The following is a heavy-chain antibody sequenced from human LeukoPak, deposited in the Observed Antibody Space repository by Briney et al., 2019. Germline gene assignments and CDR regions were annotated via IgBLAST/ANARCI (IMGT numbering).Heavy chain of an antibody. V-gene: IGHV3-7*01. CDR1: GFTFNRYW. CDR3: ARVEASGYDYGAFDY. D-gene: IGHD5-12*01. CDR2: IKQDGSAK. J-gene: IGHJ4*02. Sequence: GGSLRLSCAASGFTFNRYWMSWVRQAPGKELQWVANIKQDGSAKYYVDSVKGRFTISRVNAKNSLYLQMNSLRAEDTAVYYCARVEASGYDYGAFDYWGQGTLVTVSS.